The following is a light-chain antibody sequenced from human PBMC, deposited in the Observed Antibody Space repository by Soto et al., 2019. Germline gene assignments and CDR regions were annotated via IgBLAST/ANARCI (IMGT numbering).Light chain of an antibody. CDR3: QQYGSSTSIT. CDR1: QSVSSSY. Sequence: EIVLTQSPGTLSLSPGERATLSCRASQSVSSSYLAWYQQKPGQAPRLLIYGASSRATGIPGRFSGSGSGTDFTLTISRLEPEDFAVYYCQQYGSSTSITFGQGTRLEIK. V-gene: IGKV3-20*01. CDR2: GAS. J-gene: IGKJ5*01.